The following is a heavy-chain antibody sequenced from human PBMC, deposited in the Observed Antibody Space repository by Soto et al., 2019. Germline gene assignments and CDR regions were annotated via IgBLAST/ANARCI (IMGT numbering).Heavy chain of an antibody. V-gene: IGHV4-34*01. CDR3: ARGRFASRFYYYYYYMDV. CDR2: INHSGST. D-gene: IGHD3-10*01. Sequence: PSETLSLTCAVYGGSFSGYYWSWIRQPPGKGLEWIGEINHSGSTNYNPSLKSRVTISVDTSKNQFSLKLSSVTAADTAVYYCARGRFASRFYYYYYYMDVWGKGTTVTVSS. CDR1: GGSFSGYY. J-gene: IGHJ6*03.